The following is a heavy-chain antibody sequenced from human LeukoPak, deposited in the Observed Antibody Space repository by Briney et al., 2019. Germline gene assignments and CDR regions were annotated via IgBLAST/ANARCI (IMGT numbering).Heavy chain of an antibody. CDR2: MSYDGRRI. J-gene: IGHJ4*02. CDR3: AREWQGGIAAAGTRIEGDY. Sequence: GGSLRLSCAASGFTLSTYAIHWVRQAPGKGLEWVAVMSYDGRRINYVDSVKGRFTISRDNAENSLFLQMNSLRVEDTAVYYCAREWQGGIAAAGTRIEGDYWGQGTLVAVSS. CDR1: GFTLSTYA. V-gene: IGHV3-30*14. D-gene: IGHD6-13*01.